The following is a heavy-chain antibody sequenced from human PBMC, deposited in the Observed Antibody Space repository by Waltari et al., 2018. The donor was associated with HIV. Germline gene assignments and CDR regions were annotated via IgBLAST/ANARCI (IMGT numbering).Heavy chain of an antibody. Sequence: EVQLVESGGGLVQPGGPLRLSCAASGFTFSSFDMHRVRQATGKGLEWVSAIGTAGDTYYPGSVKGRFTISRENAKNSLYLQMNSLRAGDTAVYYCARFNGRGSYYDYWGQGTLVTVSS. CDR3: ARFNGRGSYYDY. CDR1: GFTFSSFD. D-gene: IGHD3-10*01. V-gene: IGHV3-13*04. CDR2: IGTAGDT. J-gene: IGHJ4*02.